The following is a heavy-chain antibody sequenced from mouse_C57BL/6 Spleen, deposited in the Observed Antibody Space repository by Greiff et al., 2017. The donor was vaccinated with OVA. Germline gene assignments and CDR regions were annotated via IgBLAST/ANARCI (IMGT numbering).Heavy chain of an antibody. CDR2: ISGGGGNT. D-gene: IGHD2-1*01. V-gene: IGHV5-9*01. CDR1: GFTFSSYT. Sequence: EVQLVDSGGGLVKPGGSLKLSCAASGFTFSSYTMSWVRQTPEKRLEWVATISGGGGNTYYPDSVKGRFTISRDNAKNTLYLQMSSLRSEDTALYYCARPFYYGNFWYFDVWGTGTTVTVSS. CDR3: ARPFYYGNFWYFDV. J-gene: IGHJ1*03.